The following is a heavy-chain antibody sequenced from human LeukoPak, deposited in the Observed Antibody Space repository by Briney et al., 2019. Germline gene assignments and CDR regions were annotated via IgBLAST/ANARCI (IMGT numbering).Heavy chain of an antibody. CDR1: GFTFSSYS. Sequence: GGSLRLSCAASGFTFSSYSMNWVRQAPGKGLEWVSSISSSSSYIYYADSVKGRFAISRDNAKNSLYLQMNSLRAEDTAVYYCARVAAIFGVVITRIDCWGQGTLVTVSS. CDR2: ISSSSSYI. V-gene: IGHV3-21*01. D-gene: IGHD3-3*01. J-gene: IGHJ4*02. CDR3: ARVAAIFGVVITRIDC.